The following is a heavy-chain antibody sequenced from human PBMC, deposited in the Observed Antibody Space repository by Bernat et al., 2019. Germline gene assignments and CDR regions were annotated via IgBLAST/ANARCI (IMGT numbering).Heavy chain of an antibody. V-gene: IGHV1-18*01. J-gene: IGHJ6*02. D-gene: IGHD2-2*01. Sequence: QVQLVQSGAEVKKPGASVKVSCKASGYTFTSYGISWVRQAPGQGLEWMGWISAYNGNTNYAQKLQGRVTMTTDTSTSTAYMELRSLRSDDTAVYYCARDGKDSVLVPAGVDYYYGMDVWGQGTTVTVSS. CDR2: ISAYNGNT. CDR3: ARDGKDSVLVPAGVDYYYGMDV. CDR1: GYTFTSYG.